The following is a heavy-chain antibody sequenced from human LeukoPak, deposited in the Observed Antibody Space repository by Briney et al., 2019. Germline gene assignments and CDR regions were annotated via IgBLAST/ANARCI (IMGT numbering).Heavy chain of an antibody. D-gene: IGHD1-7*01. V-gene: IGHV6-1*01. CDR1: GDSVSSNSAA. CDR3: ARQNWNYGNYFDY. CDR2: TYYRSKWYN. Sequence: SQTLSLTFAISGDSVSSNSAAWNWLRQSPSRGLEWLGRTYYRSKWYNDYAVSVKSRITINPDTSKNQFSLQLNSVTPEDTAVYYCARQNWNYGNYFDYWGQGTLVTVSS. J-gene: IGHJ4*02.